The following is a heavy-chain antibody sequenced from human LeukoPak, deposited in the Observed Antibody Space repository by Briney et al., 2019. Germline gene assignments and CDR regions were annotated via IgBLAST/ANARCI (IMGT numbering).Heavy chain of an antibody. CDR3: ARRVKDPGEVGPAARSLYFDL. CDR2: TYYRSKWYY. J-gene: IGHJ2*01. V-gene: IGHV6-1*01. Sequence: SQTLSLTCVISGDSVSSNSAAWNWIRQSPSRGLEWLGRTYYRSKWYYHYAVSMKSRITVNPDTSKNQFSLKLNSATAADTAVYQCARRVKDPGEVGPAARSLYFDLWGRGTLVTVSS. CDR1: GDSVSSNSAA. D-gene: IGHD2-2*01.